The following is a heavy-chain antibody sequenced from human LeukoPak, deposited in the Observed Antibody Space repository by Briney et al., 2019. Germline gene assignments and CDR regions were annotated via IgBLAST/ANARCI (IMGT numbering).Heavy chain of an antibody. J-gene: IGHJ3*02. CDR1: GGSISSGSYS. V-gene: IGHV4-30-4*07. Sequence: PSETLSLTCAVSGGSISSGSYSWGWIRQPPGKGLEWIGYFFYTGNTYYNASLKSRVTISVDTSRNQFSLKVSSVTAADTAVYYCTRGAGSTTSNDAFDIWGKGTMVTVSS. D-gene: IGHD1-1*01. CDR2: FFYTGNT. CDR3: TRGAGSTTSNDAFDI.